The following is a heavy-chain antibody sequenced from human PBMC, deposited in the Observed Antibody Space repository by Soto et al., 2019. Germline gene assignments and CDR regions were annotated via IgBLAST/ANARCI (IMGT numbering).Heavy chain of an antibody. D-gene: IGHD3-3*01. V-gene: IGHV1-69*01. Sequence: QVQLVQSGAEVKKPGSSVKVSCKASGGTFNRYAISWVRQAPGQGLEWMGGIIPIFGIGNDAQRFQGRVTVSADESTGTAYMELSSLRSEDKCVYYCARSAITLFGVVSIPPHYYSEMDVWGQGTTVTVSS. CDR2: IIPIFGIG. CDR3: ARSAITLFGVVSIPPHYYSEMDV. CDR1: GGTFNRYA. J-gene: IGHJ6*02.